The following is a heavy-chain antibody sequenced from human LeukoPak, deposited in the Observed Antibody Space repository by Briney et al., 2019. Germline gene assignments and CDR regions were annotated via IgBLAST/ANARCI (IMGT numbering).Heavy chain of an antibody. Sequence: GRSLRLSCAASGFTFSSYAMHWVRQAPGKGLEWVAVISYDGSNKYYADSVKGRFTISRDNSKNTLYLQMNSLRAEDTAVYYCARFSVAGNFDYWGQGTLVTASS. J-gene: IGHJ4*02. V-gene: IGHV3-30*04. CDR1: GFTFSSYA. CDR2: ISYDGSNK. CDR3: ARFSVAGNFDY. D-gene: IGHD6-19*01.